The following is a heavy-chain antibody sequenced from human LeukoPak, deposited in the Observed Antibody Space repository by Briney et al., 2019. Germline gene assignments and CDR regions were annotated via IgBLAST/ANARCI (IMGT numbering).Heavy chain of an antibody. D-gene: IGHD5-18*01. V-gene: IGHV3-74*01. J-gene: IGHJ4*02. CDR2: INSDGSST. CDR3: ARGGYSYGTDY. CDR1: GFTFSSYW. Sequence: PGGSLRLSCAVSGFTFSSYWMHWVRQAPGKGLVWVSRINSDGSSTSYADSVKGRFTISRDNAKNTLYLQMNSLRAEDTAVYYCARGGYSYGTDYWGQGTLVTVSS.